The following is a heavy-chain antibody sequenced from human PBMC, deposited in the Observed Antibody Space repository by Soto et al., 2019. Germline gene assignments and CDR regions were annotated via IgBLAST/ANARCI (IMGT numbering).Heavy chain of an antibody. J-gene: IGHJ4*02. CDR3: ASCNNWVFDY. CDR1: GGSIYRSHH. D-gene: IGHD1-1*01. Sequence: QVQLQESGPGLVKPSGTLSLTCAVSGGSIYRSHHWSWVRQPPGKGLEWIGEIYHTGSTNYNPSLKSRVTISVAKSKNEFSLKLSSVTAADTAVYYCASCNNWVFDYWGQGTLVTVSS. CDR2: IYHTGST. V-gene: IGHV4-4*02.